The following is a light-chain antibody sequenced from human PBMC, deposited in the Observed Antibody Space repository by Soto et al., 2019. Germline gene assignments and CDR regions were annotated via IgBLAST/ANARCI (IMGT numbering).Light chain of an antibody. V-gene: IGKV1-5*01. Sequence: DIQITQSPSTLSASVGDRVTISCRASQTISSWLAWYQQKPGKAPKLLIYAASSLQSGVPSRLSGSGSGTEFTLTIRSLQPDDSGTYYCQQYNSYRAFGQGTKVDIK. J-gene: IGKJ1*01. CDR2: AAS. CDR1: QTISSW. CDR3: QQYNSYRA.